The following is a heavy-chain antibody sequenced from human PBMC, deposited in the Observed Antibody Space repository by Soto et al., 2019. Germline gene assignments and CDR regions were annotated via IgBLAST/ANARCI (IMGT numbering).Heavy chain of an antibody. CDR2: IYYSGST. CDR3: ARDHSYDSSGYFYFDY. D-gene: IGHD3-22*01. Sequence: SETLSLTCTVSGGSISSGGYYWSWIRQHPGKGLEWIGYIYYSGSTYYNPSLKSRVTISVDTSKNQFSLKLSSVTAADTAVYYCARDHSYDSSGYFYFDYWGQGALVTVSS. CDR1: GGSISSGGYY. J-gene: IGHJ4*02. V-gene: IGHV4-31*03.